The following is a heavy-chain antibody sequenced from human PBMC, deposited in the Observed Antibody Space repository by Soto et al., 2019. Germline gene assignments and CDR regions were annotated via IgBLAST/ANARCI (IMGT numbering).Heavy chain of an antibody. V-gene: IGHV5-51*01. J-gene: IGHJ2*01. Sequence: GESLKISCKVSGYRFTNYWICSVRQMPGKGLEWMGIIYPGDSDTRYSPSFQGHVTISADKSISTAYLQWSSLKASDTAMYFCARQEYYYDSRGVDWYFDLWGRGTLVTVSS. D-gene: IGHD3-22*01. CDR1: GYRFTNYW. CDR2: IYPGDSDT. CDR3: ARQEYYYDSRGVDWYFDL.